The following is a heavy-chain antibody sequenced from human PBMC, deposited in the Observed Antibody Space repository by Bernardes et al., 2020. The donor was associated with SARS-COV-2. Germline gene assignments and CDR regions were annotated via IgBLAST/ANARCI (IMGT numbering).Heavy chain of an antibody. CDR3: AKSIGDYGAYLGSDACDI. V-gene: IGHV3-23*05. CDR2: IDGSGYYT. J-gene: IGHJ3*02. Sequence: GGSLRLSCAASGFSFGNSAVTWVRQAPGKGLEWVSTIDGSGYYTYYADSVKGRFAISRDNSKNTLYLQMNNVRADDTAIYYCAKSIGDYGAYLGSDACDIWGQGTMVTVSS. CDR1: GFSFGNSA. D-gene: IGHD4-17*01.